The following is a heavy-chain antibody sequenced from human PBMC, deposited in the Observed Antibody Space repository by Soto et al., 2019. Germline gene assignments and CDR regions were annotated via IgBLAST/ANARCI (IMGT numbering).Heavy chain of an antibody. D-gene: IGHD3-10*01. V-gene: IGHV1-8*01. J-gene: IGHJ4*02. CDR3: ASGSYYYGSGSYRGYFDY. CDR2: MNPNSGNT. CDR1: GYTFTSDD. Sequence: QVQLVQSGAEVKKPGASVKVSCKASGYTFTSDDINWVRQATGQGLEWMGWMNPNSGNTGYAQNFQGRVTMTRNTSIRTAYVELSSLRSEDTAVYYCASGSYYYGSGSYRGYFDYWGQGTLVTVSS.